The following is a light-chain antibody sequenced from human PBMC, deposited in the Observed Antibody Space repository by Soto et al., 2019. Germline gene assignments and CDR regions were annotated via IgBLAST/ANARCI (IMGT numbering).Light chain of an antibody. CDR3: QQCGSSPS. V-gene: IGKV3-20*01. J-gene: IGKJ1*01. CDR1: QSVSSSY. Sequence: EIVLTQSPGTLSLSPGERATLSCRASQSVSSSYLAWYQQKPGQAPRLLIYDTSSRATGIPYRFSGSGSGTDVTLAISRLEPEDFAVYYCQQCGSSPSFGQGTKVELK. CDR2: DTS.